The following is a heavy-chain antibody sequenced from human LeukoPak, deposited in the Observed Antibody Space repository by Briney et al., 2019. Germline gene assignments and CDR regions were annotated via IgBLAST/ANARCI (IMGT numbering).Heavy chain of an antibody. CDR3: ARVDIAVAGAFDI. CDR2: INPNSGGT. Sequence: GASVKVSCKASGYTFTGYYMHWVRQAPGQGLEWMGWINPNSGGTNYAQKFQGRVTMTRDTSISTAYMELSRLRSGDTAVYYCARVDIAVAGAFDIWGQGTMVTVSS. V-gene: IGHV1-2*02. D-gene: IGHD6-19*01. J-gene: IGHJ3*02. CDR1: GYTFTGYY.